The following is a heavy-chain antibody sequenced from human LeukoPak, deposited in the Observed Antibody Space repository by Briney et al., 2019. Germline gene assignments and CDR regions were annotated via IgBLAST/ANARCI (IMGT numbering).Heavy chain of an antibody. Sequence: PGGSLRLSCAASGFTVSSYNTNWVRQAPGKGLEWVSYMSSSSSTIFYADSVKGRFTISRDNAKNSLYLQMNSLRDEDTAVYYCARDLDYYDKTFDYWGQGTLVTVSS. CDR1: GFTVSSYN. V-gene: IGHV3-48*02. CDR2: MSSSSSTI. J-gene: IGHJ4*02. D-gene: IGHD3-22*01. CDR3: ARDLDYYDKTFDY.